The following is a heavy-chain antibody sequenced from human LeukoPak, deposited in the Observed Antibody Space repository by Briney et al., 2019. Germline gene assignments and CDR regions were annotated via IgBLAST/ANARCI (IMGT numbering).Heavy chain of an antibody. CDR2: IWYDGSNK. CDR1: GFTFSSYG. Sequence: GGSLRLSCAASGFTFSSYGMHWVRQAPGKGLEWVAVIWYDGSNKYYADSVKGRFTISRDNSKNTLYLQMNSLRAEDTAGYYCARAPEGYSYGYYYGMDVWGKGTTVTVSS. CDR3: ARAPEGYSYGYYYGMDV. J-gene: IGHJ6*04. D-gene: IGHD5-18*01. V-gene: IGHV3-33*01.